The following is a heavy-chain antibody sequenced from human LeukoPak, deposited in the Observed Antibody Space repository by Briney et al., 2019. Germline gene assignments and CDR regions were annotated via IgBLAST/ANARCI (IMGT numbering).Heavy chain of an antibody. Sequence: GGSLRLSCAASGITFSAYTMNWVPQAPGKGLEWVSSISGSGTYIFYADSVKGRFTISRDNAKNSLYLQMNSLRAEDTAVYYCASDRSLIASLYYFDSWGQGTLVTVSS. CDR3: ASDRSLIASLYYFDS. V-gene: IGHV3-21*01. CDR1: GITFSAYT. D-gene: IGHD3-22*01. CDR2: ISGSGTYI. J-gene: IGHJ4*02.